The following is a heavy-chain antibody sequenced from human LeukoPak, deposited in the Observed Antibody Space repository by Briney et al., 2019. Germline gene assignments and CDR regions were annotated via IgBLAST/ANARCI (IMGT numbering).Heavy chain of an antibody. CDR2: INPDGSGK. Sequence: GGSLRLSCAASGFTFNSYWMIWVRQAPGKGLEWVANINPDGSGKYYVDSVKGRFTISRDNAKKSLYLQMNSLRAEDTAVYYCARQAGATTDYFDYWGQGTLVTVSS. CDR1: GFTFNSYW. J-gene: IGHJ4*02. D-gene: IGHD1-26*01. V-gene: IGHV3-7*01. CDR3: ARQAGATTDYFDY.